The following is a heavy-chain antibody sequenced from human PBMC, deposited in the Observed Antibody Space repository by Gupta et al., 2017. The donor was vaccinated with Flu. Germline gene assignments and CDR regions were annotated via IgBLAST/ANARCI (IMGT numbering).Heavy chain of an antibody. CDR3: APRPYSSSPRGDY. D-gene: IGHD6-6*01. J-gene: IGHJ4*02. CDR2: ISGSGIST. Sequence: EVQLLESGGGLVQPGGSLRLSCAASGFTFSSYAMSWVRQSPGKGLEWVSAISGSGISTYYADSVKGRFTISRDNSKNTLYLQMNTLRAEDTAVYYCAPRPYSSSPRGDYWGQGTLVTVSS. CDR1: GFTFSSYA. V-gene: IGHV3-23*01.